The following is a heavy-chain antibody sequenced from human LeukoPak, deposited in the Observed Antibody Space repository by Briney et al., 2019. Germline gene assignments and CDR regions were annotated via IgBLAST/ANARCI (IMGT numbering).Heavy chain of an antibody. D-gene: IGHD6-13*01. V-gene: IGHV4-38-2*02. CDR3: ARVVKRIAAAGSKFDY. CDR2: IYDSGST. J-gene: IGHJ4*02. CDR1: GYSISSGYY. Sequence: SEALSLTFPVSGYSISSGYYWGWVRQPPGKGLEWVGSIYDSGSTYYNPYLKSRVTISVDTSKYQFSLKLSSVTAADTAVYYCARVVKRIAAAGSKFDYWGQGTLVTVSS.